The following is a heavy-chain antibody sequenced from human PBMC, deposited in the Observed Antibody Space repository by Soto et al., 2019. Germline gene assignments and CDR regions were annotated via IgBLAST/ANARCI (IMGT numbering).Heavy chain of an antibody. D-gene: IGHD5-12*01. CDR3: ARDRGRNWFDP. J-gene: IGHJ5*02. CDR2: ISSSSSYI. CDR1: GFTFSSDS. V-gene: IGHV3-21*01. Sequence: GSLRLACAASGFTFSSDSMNWVRQAPGEGRGWVSSISSSSSYIYYADSVKGRFTISRDNAKNSLYLQMNSLRAEDTAVYYCARDRGRNWFDPWGQGTLVTVSS.